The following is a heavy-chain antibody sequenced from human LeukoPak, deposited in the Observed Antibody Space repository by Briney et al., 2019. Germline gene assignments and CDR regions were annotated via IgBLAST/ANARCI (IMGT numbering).Heavy chain of an antibody. D-gene: IGHD6-6*01. V-gene: IGHV4-39*07. CDR1: GGSISNSYYY. CDR2: IYYSGTT. J-gene: IGHJ1*01. CDR3: ARGGAARLHFQN. Sequence: SETLSLTCTVSGGSISNSYYYWGWTRQPPGEALEWIGSIYYSGTTYYKPSLKSRVTISVDTSKNQFSLNLNSVTAADTAVYYCARGGAARLHFQNWGQGTLVTVSS.